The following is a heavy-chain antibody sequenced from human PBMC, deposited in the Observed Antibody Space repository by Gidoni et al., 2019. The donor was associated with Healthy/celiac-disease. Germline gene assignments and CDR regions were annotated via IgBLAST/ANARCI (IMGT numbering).Heavy chain of an antibody. Sequence: RSIYYSGSTYYNPSLKSRVTISVDTSKNQFSLKLSSVTAADTAVYYCASLVVVVPAATKYYFDYWGQGTLVTVSS. CDR3: ASLVVVVPAATKYYFDY. V-gene: IGHV4-39*01. CDR2: IYYSGST. D-gene: IGHD2-2*01. J-gene: IGHJ4*02.